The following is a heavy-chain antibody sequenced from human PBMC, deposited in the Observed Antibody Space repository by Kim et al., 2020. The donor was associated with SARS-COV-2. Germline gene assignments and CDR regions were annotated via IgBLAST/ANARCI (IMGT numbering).Heavy chain of an antibody. J-gene: IGHJ4*02. Sequence: YYNPSLMSRVTISVDTSKNQFSLKLSSVTAADTAVYYCAREGSSGYYLLDWGQGTLVTVSS. D-gene: IGHD3-22*01. V-gene: IGHV4-31*02. CDR3: AREGSSGYYLLD.